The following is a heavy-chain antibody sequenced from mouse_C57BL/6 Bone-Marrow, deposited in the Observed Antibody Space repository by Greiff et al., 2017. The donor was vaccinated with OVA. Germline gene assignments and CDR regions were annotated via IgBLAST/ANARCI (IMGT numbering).Heavy chain of an antibody. CDR3: ARSDSSYYCDY. V-gene: IGHV1-69*01. CDR1: GYTFTSYW. CDR2: IDPSDSYT. J-gene: IGHJ2*01. Sequence: QVQLQQPGAELVMPGASVKLSCKASGYTFTSYWMHWVKQRPGQGLEWIGEIDPSDSYTNYNQKFKGKSTLTVDKSSSTAYMQLSSLTSEDSAVYYCARSDSSYYCDYWGQGTTLTVSS.